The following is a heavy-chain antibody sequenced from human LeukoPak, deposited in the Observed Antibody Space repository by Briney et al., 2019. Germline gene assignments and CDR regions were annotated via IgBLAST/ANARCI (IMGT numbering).Heavy chain of an antibody. J-gene: IGHJ5*02. Sequence: GGSLRLSCAASGFTFSSYSMNWVRQAPGKGLEWVSSISSSSSYIYYADSVKGRFTISRDNAKNSLYLQMNSLRAEDTAVYYCARDAPITIFGVVIPPTGWFDPWGQGTLVTVSS. CDR1: GFTFSSYS. CDR2: ISSSSSYI. CDR3: ARDAPITIFGVVIPPTGWFDP. V-gene: IGHV3-21*01. D-gene: IGHD3-3*01.